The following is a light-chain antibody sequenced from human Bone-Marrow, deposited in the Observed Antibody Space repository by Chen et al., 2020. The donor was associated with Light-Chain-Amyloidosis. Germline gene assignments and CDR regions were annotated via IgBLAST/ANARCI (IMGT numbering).Light chain of an antibody. J-gene: IGLJ2*01. Sequence: SYELTQPPSVSVSPGQTARITCSGDDLPTKYAYWYQQKPGQAPVLVIHRHTERPSGIAGRFSGSSSGTTTTLTISGVQAEDEGDYHCQSADSSGTYEVIFGGGTKLTVL. CDR1: DLPTKY. V-gene: IGLV3-25*03. CDR3: QSADSSGTYEVI. CDR2: RHT.